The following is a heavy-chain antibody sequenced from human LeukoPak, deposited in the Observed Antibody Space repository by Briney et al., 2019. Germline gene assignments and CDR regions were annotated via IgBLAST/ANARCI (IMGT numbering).Heavy chain of an antibody. J-gene: IGHJ4*02. V-gene: IGHV1-24*01. Sequence: ASVKVSCKVSGYTLTELSMHWVRQAPGKGLEWMGGFDPEDGETVYAQRFQGRVTMTEDTSTDTAYMELSSLRSEDTAVYYCARGYSSSSPFDYWGQGTLVTVSS. CDR3: ARGYSSSSPFDY. CDR1: GYTLTELS. CDR2: FDPEDGET. D-gene: IGHD6-6*01.